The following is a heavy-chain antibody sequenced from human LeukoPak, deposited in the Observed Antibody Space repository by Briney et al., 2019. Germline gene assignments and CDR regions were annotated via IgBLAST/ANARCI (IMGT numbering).Heavy chain of an antibody. CDR3: AREEGPYFDC. Sequence: PGGSLRLSCAASGFTFHNHGMSGVRQVPGKGLEWVSALNWNGDNTGYADSEKGRFTISRDNAKKSLYLQMNSLTAEDTAYYYCAREEGPYFDCWGQGTLVTVSS. J-gene: IGHJ4*02. CDR1: GFTFHNHG. V-gene: IGHV3-20*04. CDR2: LNWNGDNT.